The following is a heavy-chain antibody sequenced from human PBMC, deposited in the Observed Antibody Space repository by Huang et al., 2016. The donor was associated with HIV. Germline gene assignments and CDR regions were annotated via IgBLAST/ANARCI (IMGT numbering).Heavy chain of an antibody. CDR2: IRGDGSEK. CDR3: ATNLQIVVVPPDMGYDAFDM. Sequence: DEHLVESGGGLVQPGGSVTITCEVSGFNFKNYWMNWVRQVPGKGVGWVAKIRGDGSEKNYVDSVKGRFTIFRDNAKNLLYLQMKSLRAEDTSVYYCATNLQIVVVPPDMGYDAFDMWGQGTMVTVSS. CDR1: GFNFKNYW. D-gene: IGHD2-2*01. V-gene: IGHV3-7*01. J-gene: IGHJ3*02.